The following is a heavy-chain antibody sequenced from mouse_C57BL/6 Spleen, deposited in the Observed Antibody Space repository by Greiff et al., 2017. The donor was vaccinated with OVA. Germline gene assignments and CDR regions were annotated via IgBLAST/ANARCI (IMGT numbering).Heavy chain of an antibody. D-gene: IGHD2-4*01. J-gene: IGHJ3*01. CDR3: ARGDYDGFAY. V-gene: IGHV1-82*01. CDR1: GYAFSSSW. CDR2: IYPGDGDT. Sequence: QVHVKQSGPELVKPGASVKISCKASGYAFSSSWMNWVKQRPGKGLEWIGRIYPGDGDTNYNGKFKGKATLTADKSSSTAYMQLSSLTSEDSAVYFCARGDYDGFAYWGQGTLVTVSA.